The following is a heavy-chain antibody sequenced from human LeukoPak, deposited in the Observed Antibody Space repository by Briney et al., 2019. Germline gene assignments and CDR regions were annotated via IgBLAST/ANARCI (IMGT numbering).Heavy chain of an antibody. V-gene: IGHV1-2*02. CDR1: GYTFTGYY. J-gene: IGHJ4*02. D-gene: IGHD6-13*01. CDR3: ARGRQQRLDYFDY. CDR2: FNPNSGGT. Sequence: ASVKVSCKASGYTFTGYYMHWVRQAPGQGLEWLGGFNPNSGGTNYAQKFQGRVTMTRDTSISTAYMELSRLRADDTDVYYCARGRQQRLDYFDYWGQGTLVTVSS.